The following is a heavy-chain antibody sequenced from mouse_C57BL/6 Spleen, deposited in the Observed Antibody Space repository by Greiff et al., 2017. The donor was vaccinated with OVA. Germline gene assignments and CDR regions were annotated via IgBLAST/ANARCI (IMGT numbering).Heavy chain of an antibody. CDR2: IYPSDSET. Sequence: QVQLQQPGAELVRPGSSVKLSCKASGYTFTSYWMDWVKQRPGQGLEWIGNIYPSDSETHYDQKFKDKATLTVDKSSSTAYMQLSSLTSEDSAVYYCARRTFYFDYWGQGTTLTVSS. CDR3: ARRTFYFDY. J-gene: IGHJ2*01. CDR1: GYTFTSYW. V-gene: IGHV1-61*01.